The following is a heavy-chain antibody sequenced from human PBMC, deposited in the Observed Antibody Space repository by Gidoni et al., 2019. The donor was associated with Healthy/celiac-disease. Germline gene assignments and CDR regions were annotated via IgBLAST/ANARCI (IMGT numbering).Heavy chain of an antibody. V-gene: IGHV4-61*02. D-gene: IGHD3-22*01. CDR2: IYTSGST. J-gene: IGHJ6*02. CDR3: ARDIPEITMIRDYYGMDV. CDR1: GGSISSGRYY. Sequence: QVQLQESGPGLVKPSQTLSLTCTVSGGSISSGRYYWSWIRQPAGKGLEWIGRIYTSGSTNYNPSLKSRVTISVDTSKNQFSLKLSSVTAADTAVYYCARDIPEITMIRDYYGMDVWGQGTTVTVSS.